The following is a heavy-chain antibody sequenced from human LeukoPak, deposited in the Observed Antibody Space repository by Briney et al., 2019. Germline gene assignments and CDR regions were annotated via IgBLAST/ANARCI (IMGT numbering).Heavy chain of an antibody. V-gene: IGHV3-21*01. D-gene: IGHD6-13*01. CDR1: GFTFSSYS. J-gene: IGHJ5*02. CDR2: ISSSSSYI. Sequence: GGSLRLSCAASGFTFSSYSMNWVRQAPGKGLEWASSISSSSSYIYYADSVKGRFTISRDNAKNSLYLQMNSLRAEDTAVYYCARGAAAGNLNWFDPWGQGTLVTVSS. CDR3: ARGAAAGNLNWFDP.